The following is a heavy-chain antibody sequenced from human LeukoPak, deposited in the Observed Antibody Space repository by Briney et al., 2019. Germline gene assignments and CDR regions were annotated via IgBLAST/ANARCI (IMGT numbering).Heavy chain of an antibody. J-gene: IGHJ4*02. CDR3: ARVRLADERAWAY. CDR2: ITPKSGDT. Sequence: ASVKVSCKASGYTFSDFYIHWVGQAPGQGLEYVGWITPKSGDTYSPQRFQGRVTMTRDASISTAYMELSSLRSDDTAVYFCARVRLADERAWAYWGQGTLVTVSS. V-gene: IGHV1-2*02. CDR1: GYTFSDFY. D-gene: IGHD3-3*02.